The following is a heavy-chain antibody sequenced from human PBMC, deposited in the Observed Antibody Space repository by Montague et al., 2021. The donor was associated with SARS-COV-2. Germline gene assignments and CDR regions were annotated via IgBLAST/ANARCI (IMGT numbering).Heavy chain of an antibody. CDR2: INHSGST. Sequence: SETLSLTCIVSGESIDRDTYYWSWIRQPPGKGLEWIGEINHSGSTNYSPSLKSRVTISVDTSKNQFSLKLSSVTAADTAVYYCARGTEYGSGIYSHYYYDHWGQGTLVTVSS. D-gene: IGHD3-10*01. CDR1: GESIDRDTYY. V-gene: IGHV4-34*01. J-gene: IGHJ4*02. CDR3: ARGTEYGSGIYSHYYYDH.